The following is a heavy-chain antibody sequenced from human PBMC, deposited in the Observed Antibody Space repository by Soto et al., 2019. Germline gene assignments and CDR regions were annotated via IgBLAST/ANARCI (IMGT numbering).Heavy chain of an antibody. J-gene: IGHJ6*01. V-gene: IGHV4-38-2*02. D-gene: IGHD4-17*01. Sequence: SETQSLPCTLAGGSISNGYYRTCSRQQAGKGLEWIGNIYHSGSTYYTPSLKTRVTISIDTSKNQFLLKLSSVSAADTAVYDCSQYGEVYYCAMDVWGQGTKVTVSS. CDR3: SQYGEVYYCAMDV. CDR2: IYHSGST. CDR1: GGSISNGYY.